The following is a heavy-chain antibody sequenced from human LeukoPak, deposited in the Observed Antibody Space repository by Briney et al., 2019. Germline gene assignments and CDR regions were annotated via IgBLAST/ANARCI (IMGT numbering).Heavy chain of an antibody. CDR2: IYHSGST. D-gene: IGHD3-22*01. CDR3: ARDQDYYDSSGYFLN. V-gene: IGHV4-38-2*02. J-gene: IGHJ4*02. Sequence: PSETLSLTFTVSGYSISSGYYWGWIRQPPGKGLEWIGSIYHSGSTYYNPSLKSRVTISVDTSKNQFSLKLSSVTAADTAVYYCARDQDYYDSSGYFLNWGQGTLVTVSS. CDR1: GYSISSGYY.